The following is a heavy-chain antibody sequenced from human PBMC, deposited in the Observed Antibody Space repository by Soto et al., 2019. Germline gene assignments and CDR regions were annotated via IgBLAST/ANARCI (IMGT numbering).Heavy chain of an antibody. V-gene: IGHV4-39*01. Sequence: SETLSLTCTVSGGSISSSSYYWGWIRQPPGKGLEWIGSIYYSGSTYYNPSLKSRVTISVDTSKNQFSLKLSSVTAADTAVYYCARHSGYCSGGSCYHNWFDPWGQGTLVTVSS. CDR3: ARHSGYCSGGSCYHNWFDP. J-gene: IGHJ5*02. CDR1: GGSISSSSYY. D-gene: IGHD2-15*01. CDR2: IYYSGST.